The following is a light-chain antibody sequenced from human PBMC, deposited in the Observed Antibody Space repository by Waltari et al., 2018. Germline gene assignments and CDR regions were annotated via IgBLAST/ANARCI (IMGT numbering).Light chain of an antibody. J-gene: IGLJ3*02. CDR2: RFY. Sequence: QSVLTQPPSASGTPGQRVTISCSGGRSHIGNNYVFWYQQFPGTAPKLLIYRFYQRPSGVPDRFSGSKSGTSASLAISGLRSEDEADYYCAAWDDSLSVWVFGGGTKLTVL. CDR1: RSHIGNNY. V-gene: IGLV1-47*01. CDR3: AAWDDSLSVWV.